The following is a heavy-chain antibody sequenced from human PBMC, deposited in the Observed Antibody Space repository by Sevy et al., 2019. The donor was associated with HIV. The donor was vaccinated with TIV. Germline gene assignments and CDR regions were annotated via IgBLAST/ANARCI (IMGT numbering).Heavy chain of an antibody. CDR3: ARGENDDEFFQY. Sequence: GGSLRLSCTVSGFIFSNFAMHWVRQAPGKGLEWVAVTSYDGSHKYYADSVKGRFTVSRDNSRNILSLKMNSLRRDDTAVYYCARGENDDEFFQYWGQGTLVTVSS. V-gene: IGHV3-30*04. CDR1: GFIFSNFA. J-gene: IGHJ1*01. CDR2: TSYDGSHK. D-gene: IGHD1-26*01.